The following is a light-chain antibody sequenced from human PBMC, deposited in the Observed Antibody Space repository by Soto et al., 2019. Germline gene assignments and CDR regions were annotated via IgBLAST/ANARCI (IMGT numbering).Light chain of an antibody. CDR1: QSVSSSY. CDR2: GAS. V-gene: IGKV3-20*01. CDR3: QQYGSSPGYT. Sequence: EIVLTQSPGTLSLSPGERATLSCRASQSVSSSYLAWYQQKTGQAPRLLIYGASSRATGIPDRFSGSRSGKDFTLTISRLEPEDFAVYYCQQYGSSPGYTFGQGTKLEIK. J-gene: IGKJ2*01.